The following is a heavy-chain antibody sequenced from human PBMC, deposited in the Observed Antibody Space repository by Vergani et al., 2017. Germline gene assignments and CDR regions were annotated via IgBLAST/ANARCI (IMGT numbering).Heavy chain of an antibody. V-gene: IGHV3-74*03. CDR1: GFSFNSYW. D-gene: IGHD3-9*01. CDR2: IKSDGSIT. Sequence: EVQPVESGGGLVKPGGSLRLSCSASGFSFNSYWMHWVRQVPGKGLLWVSRIKSDGSITAYADSVKGRFTISRDNAQNTLYLQMNSLRVEDTGVYYCARARCIETCYMSNWLDSWGQGTLVTVSS. J-gene: IGHJ5*01. CDR3: ARARCIETCYMSNWLDS.